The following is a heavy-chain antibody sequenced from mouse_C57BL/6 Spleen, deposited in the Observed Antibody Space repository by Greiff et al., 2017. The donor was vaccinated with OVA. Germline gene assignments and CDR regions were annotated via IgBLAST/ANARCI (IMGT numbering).Heavy chain of an antibody. J-gene: IGHJ3*01. CDR3: VYDYDGGFAY. CDR1: GYTFTSYW. Sequence: QVHVKQPGAELVRPGSSVKLSCKASGYTFTSYWMDWVKQRPGQGLEWIGNIYPSDSETHYNQKFKDKATLTVDKSSSTAYMQLSSLTSEDSAVYYCVYDYDGGFAYWGQGTLVTVSA. CDR2: IYPSDSET. D-gene: IGHD2-4*01. V-gene: IGHV1-61*01.